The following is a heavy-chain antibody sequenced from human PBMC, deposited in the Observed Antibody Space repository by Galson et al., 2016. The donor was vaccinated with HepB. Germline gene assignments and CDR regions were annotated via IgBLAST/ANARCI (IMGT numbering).Heavy chain of an antibody. Sequence: PALVKPTQTLTLTCTFSGFSFSTSGVGVGWIRQPPGKALEWLALIYWDDDKRYSPSLKSRLTIAKDTSKNQVVLTMTNMDPVDTATYYCAHMDTAMGAVDHWGQGTLVTVSS. CDR3: AHMDTAMGAVDH. J-gene: IGHJ4*02. D-gene: IGHD5-18*01. CDR2: IYWDDDK. CDR1: GFSFSTSGVG. V-gene: IGHV2-5*02.